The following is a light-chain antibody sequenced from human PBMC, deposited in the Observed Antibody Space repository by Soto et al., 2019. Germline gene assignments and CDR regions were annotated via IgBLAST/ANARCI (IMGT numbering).Light chain of an antibody. V-gene: IGKV3-15*01. CDR3: QQYNNWPPSII. J-gene: IGKJ5*01. CDR1: ESVSSN. CDR2: GAS. Sequence: GEIAPLSCSASESVSSNLAWYQQRPGQAPRLLIYGASTRATDTPVRFRGSGSGTEFTLTISSLQSEDFAVYYCQQYNNWPPSIIFGQGTRLEIK.